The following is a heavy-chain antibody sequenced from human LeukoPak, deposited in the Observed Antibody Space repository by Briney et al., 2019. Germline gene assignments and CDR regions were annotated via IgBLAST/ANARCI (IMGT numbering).Heavy chain of an antibody. Sequence: GASVKVSCKASGYTFTGYSMHWVRQAPGQGLEWMGRINPNSGGTNYAQKFQGRVTMTRDTSISTAYMELSRLRSDDTAVYYCARVEGIRQWLVQGAYYFDYWGQGTLVTVSS. D-gene: IGHD6-19*01. CDR1: GYTFTGYS. J-gene: IGHJ4*02. CDR2: INPNSGGT. V-gene: IGHV1-2*06. CDR3: ARVEGIRQWLVQGAYYFDY.